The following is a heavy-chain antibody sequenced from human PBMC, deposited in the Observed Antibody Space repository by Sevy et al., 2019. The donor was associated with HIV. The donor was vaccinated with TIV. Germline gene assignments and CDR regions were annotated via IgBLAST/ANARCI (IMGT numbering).Heavy chain of an antibody. V-gene: IGHV3-21*01. CDR1: GFTFSSYN. D-gene: IGHD4-17*01. Sequence: GGSLRLSCAASGFTFSSYNMNWVRQAPGKGLEWVSSISGLSNYIYYADSMKGRFTISRDNAKKSLYLQMNSLRAEDTALYYCARDLPPSATTVAHFDYWGRGTLVTVSS. J-gene: IGHJ4*02. CDR2: ISGLSNYI. CDR3: ARDLPPSATTVAHFDY.